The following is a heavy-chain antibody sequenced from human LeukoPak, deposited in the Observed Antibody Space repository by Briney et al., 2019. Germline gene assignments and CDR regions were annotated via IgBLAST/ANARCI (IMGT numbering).Heavy chain of an antibody. J-gene: IGHJ4*02. CDR3: AKAKYYYDSSGYWGVVGHSYYFDY. CDR1: GFTFSSYA. Sequence: PGGSVRLSCAASGFTFSSYAMSWVRQAPGKGLEWVSAISGSGGSTYYADSVKGRFTISRDNSKNTLYLQMNSLRAEDTAVYYCAKAKYYYDSSGYWGVVGHSYYFDYWGQGTLVTVSS. CDR2: ISGSGGST. D-gene: IGHD3-22*01. V-gene: IGHV3-23*01.